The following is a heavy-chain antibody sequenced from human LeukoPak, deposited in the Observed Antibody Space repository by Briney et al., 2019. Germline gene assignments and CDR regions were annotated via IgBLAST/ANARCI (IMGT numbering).Heavy chain of an antibody. D-gene: IGHD2-21*01. J-gene: IGHJ3*02. CDR1: ALTLSRNW. Sequence: PGGSLRLSCAASALTLSRNWMSCVRPAPRKGLERVANIKQDVSEKYYVDSVKGRFTISRDNAKNSLYLQMNSLRAEDTAVYYCARAGRGGETDAFDIWGQGTMVTVSS. V-gene: IGHV3-7*01. CDR3: ARAGRGGETDAFDI. CDR2: IKQDVSEK.